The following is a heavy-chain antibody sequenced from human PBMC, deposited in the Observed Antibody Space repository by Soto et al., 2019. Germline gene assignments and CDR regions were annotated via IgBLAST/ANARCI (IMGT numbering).Heavy chain of an antibody. V-gene: IGHV2-5*02. Sequence: QITLKESGPTLVKPTQTLTLTCTFSGFSLSTSGVGVGWIRQPPGKALEWLALIYWDDDKRYSPSLKSRLTITKDTSKNQVVLTMTNMDPVDTATYYCAHRPGLRYFDWSFTHFDYWGQGTLVTVSS. CDR2: IYWDDDK. CDR3: AHRPGLRYFDWSFTHFDY. D-gene: IGHD3-9*01. J-gene: IGHJ4*02. CDR1: GFSLSTSGVG.